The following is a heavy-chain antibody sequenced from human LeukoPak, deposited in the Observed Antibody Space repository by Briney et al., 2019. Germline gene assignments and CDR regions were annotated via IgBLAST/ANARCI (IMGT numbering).Heavy chain of an antibody. D-gene: IGHD1-14*01. J-gene: IGHJ3*02. CDR1: GFSLSNYG. CDR2: ISSDGDYK. Sequence: GGSLRLSCAASGFSLSNYGIHWVRQAPGKGLEWVAVISSDGDYKYYADSVKGRLTISRDNSKNTLYLQMNSLRPEDTAVYYCAKTIGRKGYAFDIWGQGTMVTVSS. CDR3: AKTIGRKGYAFDI. V-gene: IGHV3-30*18.